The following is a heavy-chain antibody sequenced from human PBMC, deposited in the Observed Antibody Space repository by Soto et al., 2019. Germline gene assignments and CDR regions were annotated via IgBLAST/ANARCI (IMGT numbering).Heavy chain of an antibody. V-gene: IGHV1-46*01. CDR2: INPSGGST. D-gene: IGHD1-7*01. Sequence: DSVKVSCKAPGYTYTSYYMHCVRQAPGQGLEWMGIINPSGGSTSYAQKFQGRVTMTRDTSTSTVYMELSSLRSEDTAVYYCARDCLELGDYYYVIYVWGQGSTVTV. J-gene: IGHJ6*02. CDR3: ARDCLELGDYYYVIYV. CDR1: GYTYTSYY.